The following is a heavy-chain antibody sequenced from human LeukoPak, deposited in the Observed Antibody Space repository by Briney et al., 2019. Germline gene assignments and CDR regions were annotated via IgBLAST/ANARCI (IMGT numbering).Heavy chain of an antibody. CDR1: GFTFSDYY. V-gene: IGHV3-11*04. CDR2: ISSSGSTI. Sequence: SGGSLRLSCAASGFTFSDYYMSWIRQAPGKGLEWVSYISSSGSTIYYADSVKGRFTISRDNAKNSLYLQMNSLRAEDTAVYYCARFERPGTTGTAGDVWGKGTTVTVSS. J-gene: IGHJ6*04. D-gene: IGHD1-1*01. CDR3: ARFERPGTTGTAGDV.